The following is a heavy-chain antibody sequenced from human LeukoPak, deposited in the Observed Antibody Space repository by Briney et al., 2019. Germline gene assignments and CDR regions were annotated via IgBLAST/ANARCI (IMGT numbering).Heavy chain of an antibody. Sequence: GGSLRLSCAASGFTFSSYWMHWVRQAPGKGLVWVSRINSDGSSTSYADSVKGRFTISRDNAKNTLYLQMNSLRAEDTAVYYCAREGSSSGWYSVYNWFDPWGQGTLVTVSS. J-gene: IGHJ5*02. CDR1: GFTFSSYW. CDR2: INSDGSST. V-gene: IGHV3-74*01. CDR3: AREGSSSGWYSVYNWFDP. D-gene: IGHD6-19*01.